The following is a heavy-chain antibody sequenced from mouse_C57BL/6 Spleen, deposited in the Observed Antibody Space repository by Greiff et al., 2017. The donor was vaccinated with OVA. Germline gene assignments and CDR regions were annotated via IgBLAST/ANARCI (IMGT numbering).Heavy chain of an antibody. D-gene: IGHD2-4*01. V-gene: IGHV1-4*01. J-gene: IGHJ3*01. CDR2: INPSSGYT. Sequence: VKLMESGAELARPGASVKMSCKASGYTFTSYTMHWVKQRPGQGLEWIGYINPSSGYTKYNQKFKDKATLTADKSSSTAYMQLSSLTSEDSAVYYCARSGAYDYGGFAYWGQGTLVTVSA. CDR1: GYTFTSYT. CDR3: ARSGAYDYGGFAY.